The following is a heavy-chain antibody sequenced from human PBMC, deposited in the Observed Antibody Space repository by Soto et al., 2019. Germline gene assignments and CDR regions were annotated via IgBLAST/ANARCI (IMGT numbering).Heavy chain of an antibody. Sequence: QITLKESGPPLVKPTQTLTLTCTFSGLSLSTTGVGVGWIRQSPGKALEWLALIYWDDDKRYSPSLKSRLTIPKDTSKNQVVLTMTNMDPVDTATYYCVQSRCGGDCLQSYSSHSYYGLDVWGQGTTVTVSS. J-gene: IGHJ6*02. CDR1: GLSLSTTGVG. CDR2: IYWDDDK. V-gene: IGHV2-5*02. CDR3: VQSRCGGDCLQSYSSHSYYGLDV. D-gene: IGHD2-21*02.